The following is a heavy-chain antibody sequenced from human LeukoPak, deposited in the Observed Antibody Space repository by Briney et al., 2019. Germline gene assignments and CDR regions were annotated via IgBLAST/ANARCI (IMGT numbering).Heavy chain of an antibody. CDR3: ARLVVYCSSTSCYRDTYYFDY. V-gene: IGHV1-69*13. CDR2: IIPIFGTA. Sequence: ASVKVSCKASGGTFSSYAISWVRQAPGQGLEWMGGIIPIFGTANYAQKFQGRVTITADESTSTAYMELSSLRSEDTAVYYCARLVVYCSSTSCYRDTYYFDYWGQGTLVTVSS. J-gene: IGHJ4*02. CDR1: GGTFSSYA. D-gene: IGHD2-2*02.